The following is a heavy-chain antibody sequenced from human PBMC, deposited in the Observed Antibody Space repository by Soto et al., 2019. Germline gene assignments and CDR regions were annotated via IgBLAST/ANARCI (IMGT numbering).Heavy chain of an antibody. D-gene: IGHD2-21*01. CDR2: IYNSGNT. CDR3: ASGLSGDKVDQ. V-gene: IGHV4-30-4*01. J-gene: IGHJ4*02. CDR1: GGSISDGAYY. Sequence: QVQLQESGPGLVKPSQTLSLTCTVSGGSISDGAYYWSWIRQPPGKGLEWIGHIYNSGNTYNNPSLRSRFTISRDTSKSQFSLNLNSVTAADTAVYYCASGLSGDKVDQWGQGTLVTVSS.